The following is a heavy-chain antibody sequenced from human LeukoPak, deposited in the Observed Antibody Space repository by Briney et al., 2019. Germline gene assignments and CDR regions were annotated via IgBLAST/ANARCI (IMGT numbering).Heavy chain of an antibody. CDR2: FDPEDGET. J-gene: IGHJ4*02. Sequence: ASVKVSCKASGGTFSSYAISWVRQAPGQGLEWMGGFDPEDGETIYAQKFQGRVTMTEDTSTDTAYMELSSLRSEDTAVYYCATRSSGSYYTIFDYWGQGTLVTVSS. D-gene: IGHD3-10*01. CDR3: ATRSSGSYYTIFDY. CDR1: GGTFSSYA. V-gene: IGHV1-24*01.